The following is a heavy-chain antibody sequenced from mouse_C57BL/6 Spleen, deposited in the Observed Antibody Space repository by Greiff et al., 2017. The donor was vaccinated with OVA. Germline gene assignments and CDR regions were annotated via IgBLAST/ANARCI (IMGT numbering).Heavy chain of an antibody. CDR1: GFTFSSYA. CDR3: ARDWDDYYFDY. CDR2: ISRGGDYI. V-gene: IGHV5S21*01. Sequence: EVKVEESGEGLVKPGGSLKLSCAASGFTFSSYAMSWVRQTPEKRLEWVAYISRGGDYIYYADTVKGRFTISRDNARNTMYLQMSSLKSEDTAMYYCARDWDDYYFDYWGQGTTLTVSS. J-gene: IGHJ2*01. D-gene: IGHD4-1*01.